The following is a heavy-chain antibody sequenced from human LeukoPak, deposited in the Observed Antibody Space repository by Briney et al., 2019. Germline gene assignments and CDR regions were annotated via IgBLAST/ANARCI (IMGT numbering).Heavy chain of an antibody. CDR3: ARHYGAAGDFDY. CDR2: IDPSDSYT. Sequence: GESLKISCKGSGYSXTXYWISWXXQXPGKGLEWMGRIDPSDSYTNYSPSFEGHVTISADKSISTAYLQWSSLKASDIATYYCARHYGAAGDFDYWGQGTLVTVSS. J-gene: IGHJ4*02. V-gene: IGHV5-10-1*01. D-gene: IGHD6-13*01. CDR1: GYSXTXYW.